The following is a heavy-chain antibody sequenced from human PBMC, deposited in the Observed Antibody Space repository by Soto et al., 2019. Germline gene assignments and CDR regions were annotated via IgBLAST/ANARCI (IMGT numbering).Heavy chain of an antibody. Sequence: QVQLVQSGAEVKKPGASVKVSCKASGYTFTSYAMHWVRQAPGQRLEWMGWINAGNGNTKYSQKFQGRVTITRDISASTVYLELSILRSEDTAVYNCARVIPVATVFDYCVHGTLVTVSS. D-gene: IGHD5-12*01. CDR3: ARVIPVATVFDY. CDR1: GYTFTSYA. V-gene: IGHV1-3*01. CDR2: INAGNGNT. J-gene: IGHJ4*01.